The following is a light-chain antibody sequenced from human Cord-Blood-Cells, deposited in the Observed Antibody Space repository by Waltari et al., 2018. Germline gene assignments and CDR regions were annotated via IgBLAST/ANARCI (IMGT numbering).Light chain of an antibody. V-gene: IGLV2-14*01. Sequence: QSALTQPASVSGSPGQSITISCTGTSSAVGGYNYVSWYQQHPGKAPKLMIYEVSNRPAGVSNRLSGSKSGNTASLTISGLQAEDEADYYCSSYTSSSTYVFGTGTKVTVL. CDR2: EVS. CDR1: SSAVGGYNY. J-gene: IGLJ1*01. CDR3: SSYTSSSTYV.